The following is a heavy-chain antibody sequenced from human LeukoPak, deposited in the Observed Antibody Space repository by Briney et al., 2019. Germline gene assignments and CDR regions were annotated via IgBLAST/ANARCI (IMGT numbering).Heavy chain of an antibody. V-gene: IGHV4-39*01. J-gene: IGHJ4*02. Sequence: SETLSLTCTVSGGSISTSTYYWGWIRQPPGKGLEWIGSISYSGNTYYNPSLKSRVTISVDTSKNPFSLRLTSMTAADTAVYYCANGQNYVFWSRLEYWGQGTLVAVSS. CDR2: ISYSGNT. CDR3: ANGQNYVFWSRLEY. D-gene: IGHD3-3*01. CDR1: GGSISTSTYY.